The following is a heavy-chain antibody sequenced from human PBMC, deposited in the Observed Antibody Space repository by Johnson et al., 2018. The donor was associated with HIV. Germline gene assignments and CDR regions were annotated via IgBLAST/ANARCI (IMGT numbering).Heavy chain of an antibody. Sequence: VQLVESGGGVVQPGGSLRLSCAASGFTFSSYGMHWVRQAPGKGLEWVAFIRYDGSNKYYADSVKGRFTISRDNAKNSLYLQMNSLRAEDTAVYYCARADGSGSYFGFEIWGQGTMVTVSS. J-gene: IGHJ3*02. CDR2: IRYDGSNK. CDR1: GFTFSSYG. V-gene: IGHV3-30*02. D-gene: IGHD3-10*01. CDR3: ARADGSGSYFGFEI.